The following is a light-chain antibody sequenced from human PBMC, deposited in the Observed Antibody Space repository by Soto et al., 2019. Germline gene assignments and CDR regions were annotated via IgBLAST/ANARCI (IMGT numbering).Light chain of an antibody. CDR2: SNN. J-gene: IGLJ2*01. CDR1: SSNIGSNT. Sequence: QRDLTKPVSGKGIPLRRGTIIYTRSSSNIGSNTVNWYQQLPGTAPKLVIYSNNQRPSRVPDRFSGSKSGTSASLAISGLQSEDEADYYCVAWDDSLNGYVVFGGGTK. CDR3: VAWDDSLNGYVV. V-gene: IGLV1-44*01.